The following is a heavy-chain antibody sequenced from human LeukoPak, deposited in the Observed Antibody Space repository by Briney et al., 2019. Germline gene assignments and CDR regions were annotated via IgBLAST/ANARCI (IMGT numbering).Heavy chain of an antibody. J-gene: IGHJ4*02. CDR2: ISYDGSNK. Sequence: PGGSLRLSCAASGFTFSSYGMHWVRRAPGKGLEWVAVISYDGSNKYYAESVKGRFTISRDNSKNTLHLQMDSLTTEDTAMYYCAKTDGYTYGKLHYWGQGTLVTVSS. CDR1: GFTFSSYG. D-gene: IGHD5-18*01. CDR3: AKTDGYTYGKLHY. V-gene: IGHV3-30*19.